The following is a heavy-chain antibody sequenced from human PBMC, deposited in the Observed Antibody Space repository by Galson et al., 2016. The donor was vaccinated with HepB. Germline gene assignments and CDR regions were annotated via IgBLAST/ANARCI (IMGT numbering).Heavy chain of an antibody. D-gene: IGHD1-26*01. CDR1: GFSLSTNAMS. J-gene: IGHJ4*02. V-gene: IGHV2-70*01. Sequence: PALVKPTQTLTLTCTFSGFSLSTNAMSVIWIRLPPGKALEWLALVDWDDNEYFNTSLETRLTISKDTSKNQVVLTMTNMSPVDTATYYCTRSPYAGSFSFDYWGQGILVTVS. CDR3: TRSPYAGSFSFDY. CDR2: VDWDDNE.